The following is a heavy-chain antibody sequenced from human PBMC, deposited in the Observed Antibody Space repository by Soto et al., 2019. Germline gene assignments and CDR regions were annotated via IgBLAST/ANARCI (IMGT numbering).Heavy chain of an antibody. CDR1: GGSFSGYY. V-gene: IGHV4-34*01. D-gene: IGHD3-16*02. J-gene: IGHJ4*02. CDR2: INHSGST. Sequence: QVQLQQWGAGLLKPSETLSLTCAVYGGSFSGYYWSWIRQPPGKGLEWIGEINHSGSTNYNPSLKSRVTISLDTSKNQFSLKLSSVTAADTAVYYCARIGVYYDYVWGSYRPHYYFDYWGQGTLVTVSS. CDR3: ARIGVYYDYVWGSYRPHYYFDY.